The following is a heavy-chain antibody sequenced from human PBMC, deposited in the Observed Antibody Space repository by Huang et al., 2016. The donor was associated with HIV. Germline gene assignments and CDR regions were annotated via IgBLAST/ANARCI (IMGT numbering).Heavy chain of an antibody. CDR3: ARSSRLGSGRLRFFQS. Sequence: QVQLLQKGAGVLKVSETLQLICGVSGGSLSGYYWSWIRQKPEKGLDWIGEFNDRVCTDNKVSLRDRVIISMDSSKNQLSLRLTSLTAADTAVYYCARSSRLGSGRLRFFQSWGQGSSVIVSS. V-gene: IGHV4-34*01. CDR2: FNDRVCT. D-gene: IGHD3-10*01. J-gene: IGHJ1*01. CDR1: GGSLSGYY.